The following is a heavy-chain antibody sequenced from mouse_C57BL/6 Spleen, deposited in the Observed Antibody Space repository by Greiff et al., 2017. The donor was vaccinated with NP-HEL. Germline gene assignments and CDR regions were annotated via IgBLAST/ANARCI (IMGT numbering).Heavy chain of an antibody. Sequence: VQLKESGPGLVKPSQSLSLTCSVTGYSITSGYYWNWIRQFPGNKLEWMGYISYDGSNNYNPSLKNRISITRDTSKNQFFLKLNSVTTEDTATYYCAREEYDYYFDYWGQGTTLTVSS. CDR1: GYSITSGYY. J-gene: IGHJ2*01. CDR2: ISYDGSN. CDR3: AREEYDYYFDY. V-gene: IGHV3-6*01. D-gene: IGHD2-4*01.